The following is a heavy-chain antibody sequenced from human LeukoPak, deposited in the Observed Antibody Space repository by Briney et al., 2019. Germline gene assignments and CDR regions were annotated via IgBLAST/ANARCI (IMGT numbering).Heavy chain of an antibody. D-gene: IGHD6-13*01. CDR1: GGSISSSSYY. CDR2: IYYSGST. Sequence: SETLSLTCTVSGGSISSSSYYWGWIRQPPGKGLEWIGSIYYSGSTYYNPSLKSRVTISVDTSKNQFSLKLSSVTAADTAVYYCARDSRDGSSSWKVDYWGQGTLVTGSS. CDR3: ARDSRDGSSSWKVDY. V-gene: IGHV4-39*07. J-gene: IGHJ4*02.